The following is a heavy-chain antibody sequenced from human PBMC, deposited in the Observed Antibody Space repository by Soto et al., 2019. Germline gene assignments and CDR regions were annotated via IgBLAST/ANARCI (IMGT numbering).Heavy chain of an antibody. Sequence: VHLVESGGGVVQPGRSLRLSCAASGFPFSAYGIHWVRQAPGKGLEWVAVISYDGSGKEYADSVKGRFTISRDNSKNTVYLQMNSLRREDTAVYYCAKSGYSQFYFDHWGQGTLVTVSS. J-gene: IGHJ4*02. CDR1: GFPFSAYG. CDR2: ISYDGSGK. V-gene: IGHV3-30*18. D-gene: IGHD2-15*01. CDR3: AKSGYSQFYFDH.